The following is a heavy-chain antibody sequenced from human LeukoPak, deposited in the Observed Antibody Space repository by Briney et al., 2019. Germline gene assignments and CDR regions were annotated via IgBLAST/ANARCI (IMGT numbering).Heavy chain of an antibody. CDR3: ARGRDVVVPAARYYYYYGMDV. V-gene: IGHV4-30-2*01. CDR1: GGSISSGGYS. Sequence: SETLSLTCAVSGGSISSGGYSWSWIRQPPGKGLEWIGYIYHSGSTYYNPSLKSRVTISVDTSKNQFSLKLSSVTAADTAVYYCARGRDVVVPAARYYYYYGMDVWGQGTTVTVSS. D-gene: IGHD2-2*01. CDR2: IYHSGST. J-gene: IGHJ6*02.